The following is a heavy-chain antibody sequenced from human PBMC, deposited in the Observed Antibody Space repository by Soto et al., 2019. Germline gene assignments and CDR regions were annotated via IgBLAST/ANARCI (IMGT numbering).Heavy chain of an antibody. D-gene: IGHD6-19*01. Sequence: GGSLRLSCAASGFTFYRYGMHWVRQAPGKGLEWVALLSSDGRNIFYADSVKGRFTISRDNSKNTLYLQMKSLRAEDTAVYYCARASLVGSGWPPDYWGQGTRVTVSS. J-gene: IGHJ4*02. V-gene: IGHV3-30*04. CDR1: GFTFYRYG. CDR3: ARASLVGSGWPPDY. CDR2: LSSDGRNI.